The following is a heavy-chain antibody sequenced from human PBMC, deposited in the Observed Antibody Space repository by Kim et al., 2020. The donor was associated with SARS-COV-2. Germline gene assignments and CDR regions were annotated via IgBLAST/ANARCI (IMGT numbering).Heavy chain of an antibody. D-gene: IGHD2-2*01. CDR1: GFTFSSYG. CDR2: IWYDGSNK. V-gene: IGHV3-33*06. Sequence: GGSLRLSCAASGFTFSSYGMHWVRQAPGKGLEWVAVIWYDGSNKYYADSVKGRFTISRDNSKNTLYLQMNSLRAEDTAVYYCAKDARIVVVPAAMWFDYWGQGTLVTVSS. J-gene: IGHJ4*02. CDR3: AKDARIVVVPAAMWFDY.